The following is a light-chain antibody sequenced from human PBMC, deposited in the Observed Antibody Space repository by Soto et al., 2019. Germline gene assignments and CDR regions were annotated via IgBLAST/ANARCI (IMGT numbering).Light chain of an antibody. CDR3: QQYGSSPPWT. CDR2: GAS. Sequence: ESVLTQSPGTLSLSPGERATLSCRASQSVSTSYLAWYQQKPGQAPRLLIYGASSRAAGIPDRFSGSGYGTDFTLTISRLEPEDFAVYYCQQYGSSPPWTFGQGTKVEIK. CDR1: QSVSTSY. J-gene: IGKJ1*01. V-gene: IGKV3-20*01.